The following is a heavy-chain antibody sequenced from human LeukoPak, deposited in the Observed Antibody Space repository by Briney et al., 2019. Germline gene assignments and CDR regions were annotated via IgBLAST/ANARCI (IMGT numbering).Heavy chain of an antibody. D-gene: IGHD4-11*01. J-gene: IGHJ6*03. V-gene: IGHV4-59*11. CDR3: ARYSNYRDYMDV. Sequence: SETLSLTCTVSGGSISSHYWSWIRQPPGKGLEWIGYIYYSGSTNYNPSLKSRVTISVDTSKNQFSLKLSSVTAADTAMYYCARYSNYRDYMDVWGKGTTVTVSS. CDR1: GGSISSHY. CDR2: IYYSGST.